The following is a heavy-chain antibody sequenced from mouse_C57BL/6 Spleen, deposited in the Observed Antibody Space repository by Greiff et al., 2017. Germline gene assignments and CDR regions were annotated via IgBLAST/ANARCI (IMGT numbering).Heavy chain of an antibody. Sequence: EVQLVESGGGLVKPGGSLKLSCAASGFTFSSYAMSWVRQTPEKRLEWVATISDGGSYTYYPDNVKGRFTISRDNAKNNLYLQMSHLKSEDTAMYYCARSVYYSNFYWYFDVWGTGTTVTVSS. CDR2: ISDGGSYT. CDR1: GFTFSSYA. V-gene: IGHV5-4*01. D-gene: IGHD2-5*01. J-gene: IGHJ1*03. CDR3: ARSVYYSNFYWYFDV.